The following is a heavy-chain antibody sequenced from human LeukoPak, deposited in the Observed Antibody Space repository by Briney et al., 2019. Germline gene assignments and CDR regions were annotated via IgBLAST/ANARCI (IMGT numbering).Heavy chain of an antibody. V-gene: IGHV4-59*08. CDR2: IYSSGSA. J-gene: IGHJ4*01. CDR3: ARHRDYYDN. Sequence: PSKALSLTCTVSGASINNNFWTWIRQPPGKGLEWIGYIYSSGSANYNPSLKSRVIISGDTSKNQISLNLTSVTAADTALYFCARHRDYYDNWGHGTLVTVSS. D-gene: IGHD3-22*01. CDR1: GASINNNF.